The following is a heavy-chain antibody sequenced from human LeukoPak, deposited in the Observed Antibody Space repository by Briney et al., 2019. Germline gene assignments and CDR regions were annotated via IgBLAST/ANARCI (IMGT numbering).Heavy chain of an antibody. V-gene: IGHV4-4*07. CDR2: IYPSGGT. J-gene: IGHJ4*02. D-gene: IGHD1-26*01. CDR1: GGSLSDHY. CDR3: ARAGSGSYYFDY. Sequence: SETLSLTCSVSGGSLSDHYWSWIRQPAGKTLEWIGRIYPSGGTNYNPSLKSRVTMSLDTSRDQFSLKLSSVTAADTAVYYCARAGSGSYYFDYWGQGTLVTVSS.